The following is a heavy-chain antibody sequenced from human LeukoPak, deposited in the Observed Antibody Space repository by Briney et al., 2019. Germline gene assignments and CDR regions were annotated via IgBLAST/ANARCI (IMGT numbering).Heavy chain of an antibody. CDR1: GGSISSGSYY. J-gene: IGHJ3*02. CDR3: ARLYDSFRAFDI. D-gene: IGHD2-8*01. CDR2: IYYSGST. Sequence: PSETLSLTCGVSGGSISSGSYYWSWIRQHPGKGLEWIGYIYYSGSTYYNPSLKSRVTISVDTSKNQFSLKLNSVTAADTAVYYCARLYDSFRAFDIWGQGTIITVSS. V-gene: IGHV4-31*11.